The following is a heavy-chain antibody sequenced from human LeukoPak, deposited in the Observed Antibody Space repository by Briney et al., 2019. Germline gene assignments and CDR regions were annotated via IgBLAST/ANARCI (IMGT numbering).Heavy chain of an antibody. V-gene: IGHV4-59*01. CDR1: GGSISSYY. Sequence: SETLSLTCTVSGGSISSYYWSWIRQPPGKGLEWIGYIYYSGSTNYNPSLKSRVTISVDTSKNQFSLKLSSVTAADTAVYYCASVSPSMALSSDYWGQGTLVTVS. CDR3: ASVSPSMALSSDY. D-gene: IGHD2/OR15-2a*01. J-gene: IGHJ4*02. CDR2: IYYSGST.